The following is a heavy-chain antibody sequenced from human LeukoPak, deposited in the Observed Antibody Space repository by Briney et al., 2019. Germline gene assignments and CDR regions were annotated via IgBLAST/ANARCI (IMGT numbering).Heavy chain of an antibody. Sequence: ASVKVSCKASGYTFTSYGISWVRQAPGQGLEWMGWISAYNGNTNYAQKLQGRVTMTTDTSTSTAYMELSSLRSVDTAVYYCARPAYCGGDCYRAFDIWGQGTMVTVSS. D-gene: IGHD2-21*02. V-gene: IGHV1-18*01. CDR1: GYTFTSYG. J-gene: IGHJ3*02. CDR2: ISAYNGNT. CDR3: ARPAYCGGDCYRAFDI.